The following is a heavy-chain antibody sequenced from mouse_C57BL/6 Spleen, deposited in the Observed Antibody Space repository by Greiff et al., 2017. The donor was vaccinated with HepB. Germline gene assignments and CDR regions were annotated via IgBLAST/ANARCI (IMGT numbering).Heavy chain of an antibody. CDR2: IDPSDSYT. CDR3: ARLDYDGGY. V-gene: IGHV1-59*01. J-gene: IGHJ2*01. Sequence: QVQLKQSGAELVRPGTSVKLSCKASGYTFTSYWMHWVKQRPGQGLEWIGVIDPSDSYTNYNQKFKGKATLTVDTSSSTAYMQLSSLTSEDSAVYYCARLDYDGGYWGQGTTLTVSS. CDR1: GYTFTSYW. D-gene: IGHD2-4*01.